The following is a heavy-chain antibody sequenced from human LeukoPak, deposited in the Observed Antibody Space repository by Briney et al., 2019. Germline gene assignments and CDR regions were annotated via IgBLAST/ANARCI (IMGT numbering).Heavy chain of an antibody. CDR3: ATALRGVGF. J-gene: IGHJ4*02. V-gene: IGHV3-15*01. CDR2: IKSKTDGGTA. Sequence: PGGSLRLSCAASGITFISAWMNWVRQAPGKVLEWVGRIKSKTDGGTAEHAAPVKGRFIISRDDSKNMLYLQMNSLNSDDTGVYYCATALRGVGFWGQGTLVTVSS. CDR1: GITFISAW. D-gene: IGHD3-3*01.